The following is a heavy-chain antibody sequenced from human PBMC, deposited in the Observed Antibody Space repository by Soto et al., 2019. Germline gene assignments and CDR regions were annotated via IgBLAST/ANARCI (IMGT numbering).Heavy chain of an antibody. J-gene: IGHJ6*02. D-gene: IGHD3-22*01. CDR3: ARLYHSSGYYYGAYCYYNCGMDV. V-gene: IGHV5-51*01. CDR2: IYPGDSDT. Sequence: PGESLKISCKGSGYSFTSYWIGWVRQMPGKGLEWMGIIYPGDSDTRYSPSFQGQVTISADKSISTAYLQWSSLKASDTAMYSCARLYHSSGYYYGAYCYYNCGMDVWGQVTTGAVSS. CDR1: GYSFTSYW.